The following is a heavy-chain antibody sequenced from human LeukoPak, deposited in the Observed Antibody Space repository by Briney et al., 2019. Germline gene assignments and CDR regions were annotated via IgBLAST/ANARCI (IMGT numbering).Heavy chain of an antibody. V-gene: IGHV5-51*01. D-gene: IGHD3-10*01. Sequence: GESLKISCKGSGYSFTTYWIGWVRQMPGKGLEWMGIIYPGDSDTRYSPSFQGQVTISADKSISTAFLQWSSLKASDTAIYYCATIDFGSGSFYPDYWGQGNLVTVSS. CDR3: ATIDFGSGSFYPDY. CDR1: GYSFTTYW. CDR2: IYPGDSDT. J-gene: IGHJ4*02.